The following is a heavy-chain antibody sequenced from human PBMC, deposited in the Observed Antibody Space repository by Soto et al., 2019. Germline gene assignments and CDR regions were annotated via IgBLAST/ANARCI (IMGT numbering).Heavy chain of an antibody. V-gene: IGHV3-9*01. Sequence: GGSLRLSCAASGFTFDDYAMYWVRQVLGKGLEWVSGISWNSGRIGYADSVKGRFTISRDNAKNTVYLEMNSLRDEDTAVYYCAKRRGDHSNGSCGIYIWGQDDTVTVSS. J-gene: IGHJ6*02. CDR1: GFTFDDYA. D-gene: IGHD4-4*01. CDR2: ISWNSGRI. CDR3: AKRRGDHSNGSCGIYI.